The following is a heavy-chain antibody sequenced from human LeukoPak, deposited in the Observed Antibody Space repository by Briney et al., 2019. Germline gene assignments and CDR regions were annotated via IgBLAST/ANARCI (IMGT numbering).Heavy chain of an antibody. CDR1: GGSISSYY. Sequence: PSETLSLTCTVSGGSISSYYWSWIRQPPGKGLGWIGYIYYSGSTNYNPSLKSRVSISVDTSKNQFSLKLSSVTAADTAVYYCARAPRRGYYYGMDVWGQGTTVTVSS. D-gene: IGHD3-10*01. V-gene: IGHV4-59*01. CDR2: IYYSGST. CDR3: ARAPRRGYYYGMDV. J-gene: IGHJ6*02.